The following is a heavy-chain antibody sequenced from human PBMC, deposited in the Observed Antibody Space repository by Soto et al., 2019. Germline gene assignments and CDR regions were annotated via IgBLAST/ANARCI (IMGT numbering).Heavy chain of an antibody. Sequence: QVQLVESGGGVVQPGRSLRLSCAASGFTFSSYGMNWVRQAPGKGLEWVAGISYDGSNKYYADSVKGRITISRDNSKNTLYLQMNSRRAEDTAVYYCAKDPQDCMSTNRRPRHGFDIWGQGTMVTVSS. CDR1: GFTFSSYG. J-gene: IGHJ3*02. D-gene: IGHD2-2*01. CDR3: AKDPQDCMSTNRRPRHGFDI. CDR2: ISYDGSNK. V-gene: IGHV3-30*18.